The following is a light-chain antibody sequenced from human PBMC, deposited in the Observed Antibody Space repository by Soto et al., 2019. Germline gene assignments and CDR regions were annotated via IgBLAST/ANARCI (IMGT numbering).Light chain of an antibody. Sequence: DIQITQSPSSLSASVGDRVTITCRASLSISSSFLNWYQQKPGKAPKLLIFSASSLQSGVPSRFSGSGSGTDFTHTISSLQPEDFATYYCQQSYSTPTWTFGQGTKVEIK. CDR2: SAS. CDR3: QQSYSTPTWT. J-gene: IGKJ1*01. CDR1: LSISSSF. V-gene: IGKV1-39*01.